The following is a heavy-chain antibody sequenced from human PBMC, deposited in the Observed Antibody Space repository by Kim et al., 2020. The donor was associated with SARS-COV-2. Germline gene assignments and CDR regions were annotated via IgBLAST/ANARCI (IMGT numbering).Heavy chain of an antibody. D-gene: IGHD2-2*01. J-gene: IGHJ3*02. CDR2: IYYTGST. Sequence: SETLSLTCVVSGASVSSRTYYWSWIRQPPGKGLEWIAYIYYTGSTDYNPSLKSRVTTSLDTSKNQFSLNLSSVTAADTAVYYCATGTRYCSRTKCYIDAFDMLGQGTVVTVSS. V-gene: IGHV4-61*01. CDR3: ATGTRYCSRTKCYIDAFDM. CDR1: GASVSSRTYY.